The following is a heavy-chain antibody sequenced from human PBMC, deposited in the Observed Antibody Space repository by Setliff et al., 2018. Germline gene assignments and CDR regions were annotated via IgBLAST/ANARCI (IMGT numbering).Heavy chain of an antibody. D-gene: IGHD3-9*01. J-gene: IGHJ4*02. Sequence: GGSLRLSCVASGFTSSRYWMHWVRQVPGKGLVWVSRINEDGGVTNYADPVKGRFTISRDNAKNTLYLEMNSLRAEDTAVYYCGRDLTGKDDYWGQGALVTVSS. V-gene: IGHV3-74*01. CDR3: GRDLTGKDDY. CDR2: INEDGGVT. CDR1: GFTSSRYW.